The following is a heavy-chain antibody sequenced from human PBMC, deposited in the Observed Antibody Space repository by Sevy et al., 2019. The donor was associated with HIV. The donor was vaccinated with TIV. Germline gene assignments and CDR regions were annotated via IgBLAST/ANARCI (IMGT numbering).Heavy chain of an antibody. D-gene: IGHD6-6*01. J-gene: IGHJ6*02. CDR1: GFTFSSYA. CDR2: ISSKGGST. CDR3: GRDRIAGRLGGGFDGMDV. Sequence: GGSLRLSCVASGFTFSSYAMHWVRQAPGKGLEYVSAISSKGGSTYYADSVKGRFTISRENSKNTLYLQMGSLRAEDMAVYYCGRDRIAGRLGGGFDGMDVWGQGTTVTVSS. V-gene: IGHV3-64*02.